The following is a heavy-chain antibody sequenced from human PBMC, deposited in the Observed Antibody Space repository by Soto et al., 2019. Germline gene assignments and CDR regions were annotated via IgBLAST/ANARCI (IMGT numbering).Heavy chain of an antibody. CDR3: ARARRPELGTLYYYGMDV. Sequence: GGSLRLSCAASGFTFSSYGMHWVRQAPGKGLEWVAVISYDGSNKYYADSVKGRFTISRDNSKNTLYLQMNSLRAEDTAVYYCARARRPELGTLYYYGMDVWGQGTTVTVSS. J-gene: IGHJ6*02. CDR1: GFTFSSYG. CDR2: ISYDGSNK. D-gene: IGHD7-27*01. V-gene: IGHV3-30*03.